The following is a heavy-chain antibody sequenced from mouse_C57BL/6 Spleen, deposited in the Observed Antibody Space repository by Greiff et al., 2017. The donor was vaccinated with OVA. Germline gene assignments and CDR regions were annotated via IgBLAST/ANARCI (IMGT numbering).Heavy chain of an antibody. CDR3: ERDGDMYYYGGSYVWFAY. J-gene: IGHJ3*01. V-gene: IGHV5-4*01. CDR1: GFTFSSYA. D-gene: IGHD1-1*01. CDR2: ISDGGSYT. Sequence: EVQVVESGGGLVKPGGSLKLSCAASGFTFSSYAMSWVRQTPEKRLEWVATISDGGSYTYYPDNVKGRFTISRDNAKNNLYLQMSHLKSEDTAMYYCERDGDMYYYGGSYVWFAYWGQGTLVTVSA.